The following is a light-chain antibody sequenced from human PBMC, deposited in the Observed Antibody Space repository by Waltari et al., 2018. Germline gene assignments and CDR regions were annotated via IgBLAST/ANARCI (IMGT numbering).Light chain of an antibody. CDR2: DAS. J-gene: IGKJ1*01. V-gene: IGKV3-11*01. CDR3: QQRSNLTPRWT. CDR1: QSVSSY. Sequence: EIVLTQSPATLSLSPGERATLSCRASQSVSSYLAWYQQKPGQAPRLLIYDASNSATGIPARFSGSGSGTDFTLTISSLETEDFAVYYCQQRSNLTPRWTFGQGTKVEIK.